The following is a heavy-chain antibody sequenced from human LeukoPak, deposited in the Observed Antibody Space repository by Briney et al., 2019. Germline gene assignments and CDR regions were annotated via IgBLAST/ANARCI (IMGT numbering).Heavy chain of an antibody. CDR1: GYTFTSYA. V-gene: IGHV1-69*06. CDR3: ARGGHEMATIPSWFDP. Sequence: SVKVSCKASGYTFTSYAISWVRQAPGQGLEWMGGIIPIFGTANYAQKFQGRVTITADKSTSTAYMELSSLRSEDTAVYYCARGGHEMATIPSWFDPWGQGTLVTVSS. CDR2: IIPIFGTA. D-gene: IGHD5-24*01. J-gene: IGHJ5*02.